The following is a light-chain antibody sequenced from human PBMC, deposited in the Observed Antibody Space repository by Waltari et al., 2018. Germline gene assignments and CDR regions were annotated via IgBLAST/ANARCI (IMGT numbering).Light chain of an antibody. V-gene: IGLV2-14*01. CDR3: NSFTDSVTWV. Sequence: QSALTQPASVSGSPGPSITISCTGTNSAVGGHNHVSCYQQHPGKAPKLIIYDCSTRPSGVSDRFSGSKSDNTASLTISGLQAEDEADYYCNSFTDSVTWVFGGGTKLTVL. CDR1: NSAVGGHNH. CDR2: DCS. J-gene: IGLJ3*02.